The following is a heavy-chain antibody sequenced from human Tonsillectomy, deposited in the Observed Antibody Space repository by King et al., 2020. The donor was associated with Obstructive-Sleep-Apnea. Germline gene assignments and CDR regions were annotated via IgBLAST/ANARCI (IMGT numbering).Heavy chain of an antibody. J-gene: IGHJ4*02. CDR2: IKDRAFVGTT. CDR1: GFTFRTAW. CDR3: TTDPGDSSGFGPGY. V-gene: IGHV3-15*01. D-gene: IGHD6-19*01. Sequence: VQLVESGGGLVKPGGSLRLSCVASGFTFRTAWMSWVPQGPGKGLEWVGRIKDRAFVGTTEYAAPVQGRFSISRDDTKNTLYLEMNSLTTEDTSVYYCTTDPGDSSGFGPGYWDQGTLVTVSS.